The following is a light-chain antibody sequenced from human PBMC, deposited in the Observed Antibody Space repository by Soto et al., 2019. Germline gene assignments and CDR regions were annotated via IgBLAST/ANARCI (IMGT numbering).Light chain of an antibody. J-gene: IGLJ2*01. V-gene: IGLV2-14*01. CDR1: SSDVGGYNY. Sequence: HSALTQPASVSGSPGQSITISCTGTSSDVGGYNYVSWYQQYPGKAPKLMIYEFSNRPSGVSNRFSGSKSGNTASLTISGLQAEDEADYYCSSYTSSSHVVFGGGTKLTVL. CDR3: SSYTSSSHVV. CDR2: EFS.